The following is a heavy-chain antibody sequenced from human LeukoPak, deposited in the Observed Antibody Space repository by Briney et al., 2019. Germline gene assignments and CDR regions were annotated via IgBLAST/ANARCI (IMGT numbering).Heavy chain of an antibody. V-gene: IGHV3-21*01. Sequence: GSLRLSCAASGFTFSSYSMNWVRQAPGKGLEWVSSISSSSSYIYYAASVKGRFTISRDNAKNSPYLQMNSLRAEDTAVYYCARDARVATYNYWGQGTLVTVSS. D-gene: IGHD5-12*01. CDR1: GFTFSSYS. CDR2: ISSSSSYI. CDR3: ARDARVATYNY. J-gene: IGHJ4*02.